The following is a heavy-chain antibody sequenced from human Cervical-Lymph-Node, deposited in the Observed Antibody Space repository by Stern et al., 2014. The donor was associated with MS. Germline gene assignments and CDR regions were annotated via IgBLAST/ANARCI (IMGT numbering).Heavy chain of an antibody. CDR1: GGTSIRHS. CDR3: ARGPSTSWYSALNWFDP. J-gene: IGHJ5*02. D-gene: IGHD6-13*01. Sequence: VQLVQSGAEVKMPGSSVKVSCKASGGTSIRHSFSWVRQAPGQGLEWMGGIIPAFGTTKYAEKFQGRVNITADESTSMAYMELTSLRPEDTAVYYCARGPSTSWYSALNWFDPWGQGTLVTVSS. CDR2: IIPAFGTT. V-gene: IGHV1-69*01.